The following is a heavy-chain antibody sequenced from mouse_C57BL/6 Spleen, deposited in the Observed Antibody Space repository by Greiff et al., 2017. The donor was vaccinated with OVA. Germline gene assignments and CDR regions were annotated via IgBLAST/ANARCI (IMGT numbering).Heavy chain of an antibody. CDR1: GYAFSSSW. CDR2: IYPGDGDT. CDR3: ARRAVSDWYFDV. Sequence: VKLQQSGPELVKPGASVKISCKASGYAFSSSWMNWVKQRPGKGLEWIGRIYPGDGDTNYNGKFKGKATLTADKSSSTAYMQLSSLTSEDSAVYFCARRAVSDWYFDVWGTGTTVTVSS. J-gene: IGHJ1*03. D-gene: IGHD3-1*01. V-gene: IGHV1-82*01.